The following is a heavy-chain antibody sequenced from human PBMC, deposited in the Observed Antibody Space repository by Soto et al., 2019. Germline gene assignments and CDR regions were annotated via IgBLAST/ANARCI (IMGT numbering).Heavy chain of an antibody. V-gene: IGHV3-30*18. D-gene: IGHD5-12*01. Sequence: GGSLRLSCAASGFTFTNYGMHWVRQAPGKGLEWVAVTSFDGSNEFYADSVKGRFSISRDISKNTLYLQMDSLRADDTAVYFCVKDHSDYNYVYAFGLWGQGTLVTVSS. CDR1: GFTFTNYG. CDR3: VKDHSDYNYVYAFGL. CDR2: TSFDGSNE. J-gene: IGHJ4*02.